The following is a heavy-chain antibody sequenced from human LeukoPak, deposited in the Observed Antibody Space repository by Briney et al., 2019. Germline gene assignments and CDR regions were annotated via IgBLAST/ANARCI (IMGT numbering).Heavy chain of an antibody. Sequence: ASVKVSCKASGYTFTSYDINWVRQAPGQGLEWMGWMNPNSGNTGYAQKFQGRVTITADKSTSTAYMELSSLRSEDTAVYYCAREGGFGQNWFDPWGQGTLVTVSS. D-gene: IGHD3/OR15-3a*01. J-gene: IGHJ5*02. CDR1: GYTFTSYD. CDR3: AREGGFGQNWFDP. V-gene: IGHV1-8*01. CDR2: MNPNSGNT.